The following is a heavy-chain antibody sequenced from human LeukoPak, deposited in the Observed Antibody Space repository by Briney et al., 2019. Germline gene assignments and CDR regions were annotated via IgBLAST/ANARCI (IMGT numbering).Heavy chain of an antibody. CDR3: ARDLRRGSSSWYVSGGDY. CDR2: ITAYNDNT. D-gene: IGHD6-13*01. Sequence: GASVKVSCKASGYTFTSYGISWVRQAPGQGLEWMGWITAYNDNTYYAQKLQGRVTMTTDTSTSTAYMELRSLRSDDTAMYYCARDLRRGSSSWYVSGGDYWGQGTLVTVSS. J-gene: IGHJ4*02. CDR1: GYTFTSYG. V-gene: IGHV1-18*01.